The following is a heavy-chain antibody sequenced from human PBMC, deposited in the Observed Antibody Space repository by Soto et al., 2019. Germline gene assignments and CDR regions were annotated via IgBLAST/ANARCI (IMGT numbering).Heavy chain of an antibody. V-gene: IGHV4-59*01. J-gene: IGHJ5*02. CDR1: GGSISSYY. Sequence: PSETLSLTCTVSGGSISSYYWSWIRQPPGKGLEWIGYIDYSGSTNYNPSLKSRVTISVDTSKNQFSLKLSSVTAADTAVYYCARVWFGESSWFDPWGQGTLVTVSS. CDR2: IDYSGST. CDR3: ARVWFGESSWFDP. D-gene: IGHD3-10*01.